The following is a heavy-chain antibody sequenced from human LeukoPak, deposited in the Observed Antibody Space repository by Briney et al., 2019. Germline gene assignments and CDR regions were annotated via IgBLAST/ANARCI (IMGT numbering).Heavy chain of an antibody. J-gene: IGHJ6*02. CDR2: ISYDGSSK. Sequence: GGSLRLSCAASGFTFSSYAMHWVRQAPGKGLEWVAVISYDGSSKYYADSVKGQFTVSRDNSKNTLYLQMNSLRAEDTAVYYCARDREGNWNIYGVDVWGQGTTVTVSS. D-gene: IGHD1/OR15-1a*01. CDR1: GFTFSSYA. CDR3: ARDREGNWNIYGVDV. V-gene: IGHV3-30*04.